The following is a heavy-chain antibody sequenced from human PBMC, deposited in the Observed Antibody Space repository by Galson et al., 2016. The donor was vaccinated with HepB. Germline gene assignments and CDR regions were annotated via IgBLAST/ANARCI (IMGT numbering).Heavy chain of an antibody. CDR3: ARDLTDASYYTMDV. V-gene: IGHV1-3*01. CDR2: INADNGDT. Sequence: SVKVSCKASGYTFTHYAIHWVRQAPGQRLEWMGWINADNGDTKFSQRFQGRVTITRDTSANTAYMDLSSLRSEDMAVYYCARDLTDASYYTMDVWGLGTTVTVSS. D-gene: IGHD3-16*01. CDR1: GYTFTHYA. J-gene: IGHJ6*02.